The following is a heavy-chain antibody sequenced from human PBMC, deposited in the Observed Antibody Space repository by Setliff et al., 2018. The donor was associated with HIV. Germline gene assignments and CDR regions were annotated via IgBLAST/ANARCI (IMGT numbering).Heavy chain of an antibody. CDR1: GYTFTSYA. V-gene: IGHV7-4-1*02. CDR3: ARSRLFFGVVTFDY. D-gene: IGHD3-3*01. J-gene: IGHJ4*02. CDR2: INPTTGNP. Sequence: EASVKVSCKASGYTFTSYAMNWVRQAPGQGLEWMGWINPTTGNPTYARGFTGRFVFSWDTSVSTAYLQISSLQAEDTAVYYCARSRLFFGVVTFDYWGQGALVTVSS.